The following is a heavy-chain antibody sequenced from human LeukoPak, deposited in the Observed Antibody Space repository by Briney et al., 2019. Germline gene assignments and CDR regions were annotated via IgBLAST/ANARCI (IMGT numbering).Heavy chain of an antibody. V-gene: IGHV1-2*04. CDR1: GYTFTSYD. Sequence: ASVKVSCKASGYTFTSYDINWVRQAPGQWLEWMGWINPNSGGTNYAQKFQGWVTMTRDTSISTAYMELSRLRSDDTAVYYCARTRGYSGYDYDYWGQGTLVTVSS. D-gene: IGHD5-12*01. CDR3: ARTRGYSGYDYDY. CDR2: INPNSGGT. J-gene: IGHJ4*02.